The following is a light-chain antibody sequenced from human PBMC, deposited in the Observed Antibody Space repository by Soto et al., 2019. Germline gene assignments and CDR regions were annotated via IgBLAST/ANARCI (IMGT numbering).Light chain of an antibody. CDR3: QQVIRYPYT. CDR1: KGIGSY. V-gene: IGKV1-9*01. Sequence: DIPLTQSPSFLSASVGDRVTITCRASKGIGSYLAWYQEKPGKAPNLLIYVASTLQNGVPSRFSGSGSGTLFTLTVSSLQPEDFASYYCQQVIRYPYTFGQGTKLEIK. J-gene: IGKJ2*01. CDR2: VAS.